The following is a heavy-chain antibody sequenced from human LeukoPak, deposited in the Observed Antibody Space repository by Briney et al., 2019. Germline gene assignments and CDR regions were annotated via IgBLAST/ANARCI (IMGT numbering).Heavy chain of an antibody. CDR2: LYSGGDT. D-gene: IGHD1/OR15-1a*01. V-gene: IGHV3-66*01. CDR3: ATSPRSNPFDY. J-gene: IGHJ4*02. Sequence: GGSLRLSCAASGFTFYSHGMIWVRQAPGKGLEWVSVLYSGGDTYYADSVKDRFTISRDISKNTVYLQMNSLRAEDTAVYYCATSPRSNPFDYWGQGTLVTVSS. CDR1: GFTFYSHG.